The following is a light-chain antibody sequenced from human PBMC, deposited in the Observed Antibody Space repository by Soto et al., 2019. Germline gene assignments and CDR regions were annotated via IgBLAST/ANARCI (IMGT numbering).Light chain of an antibody. CDR3: QQYNSYSPIT. V-gene: IGKV3-20*01. J-gene: IGKJ5*01. CDR2: GAS. CDR1: QAISGNY. Sequence: EIVLTQSPGTLSLSPGEGASLSCRASQAISGNYLAWYQHKPGQAPRLLMYGASSRATGIPDRFSGSGSGTDFTLTISSLQPDDFATYYCQQYNSYSPITFGQGTRLEI.